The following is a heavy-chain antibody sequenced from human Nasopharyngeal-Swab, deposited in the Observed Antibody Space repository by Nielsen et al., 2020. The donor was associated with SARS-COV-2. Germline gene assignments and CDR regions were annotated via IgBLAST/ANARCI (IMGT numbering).Heavy chain of an antibody. CDR3: ARAIFGVVIIFNYYYMDV. Sequence: WLRQSPGKGLEWIGEINHSGSTNYNPSLKSRVTISVDTSKNQFSLKLSSVTAADTAAYYCARAIFGVVIIFNYYYMDVWGKGTTVTVSS. D-gene: IGHD3-3*01. J-gene: IGHJ6*03. CDR2: INHSGST. V-gene: IGHV4-34*01.